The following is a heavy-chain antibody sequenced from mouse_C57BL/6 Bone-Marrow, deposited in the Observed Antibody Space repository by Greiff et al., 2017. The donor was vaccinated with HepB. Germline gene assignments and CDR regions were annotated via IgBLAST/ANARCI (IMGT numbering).Heavy chain of an antibody. J-gene: IGHJ1*03. Sequence: EVQVVESGGGLVKPGGSLKLSCAASGFTFSDYGMHWVRQAPEKGLEWVAYISSGSSTIYYADTVKGRFTISRDHAKNTLFLQMTSLRSEDTAMYYCARPLYYYGSSLFDVWGTGTTVTVSS. V-gene: IGHV5-17*01. CDR2: ISSGSSTI. CDR1: GFTFSDYG. CDR3: ARPLYYYGSSLFDV. D-gene: IGHD1-1*01.